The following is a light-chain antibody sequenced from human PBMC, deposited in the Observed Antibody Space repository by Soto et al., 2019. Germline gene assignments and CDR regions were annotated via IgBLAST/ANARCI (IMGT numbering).Light chain of an antibody. V-gene: IGLV2-11*01. CDR1: SSDVGGYNY. CDR2: DVS. J-gene: IGLJ2*01. CDR3: CSYAGSYTFEV. Sequence: QSALTQPRSVSGSPGQSVSISCTGTSSDVGGYNYVSWYQQHPGKAPKLMIYDVSKRPSGVPDRFSGFKSGNTASLTVSGIQDEDEADYYCCSYAGSYTFEVFGGGTQLTVL.